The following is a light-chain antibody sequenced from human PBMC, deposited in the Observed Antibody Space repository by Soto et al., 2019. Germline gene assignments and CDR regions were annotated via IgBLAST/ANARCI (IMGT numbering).Light chain of an antibody. CDR1: QSVSNN. V-gene: IGKV3-15*01. J-gene: IGKJ2*01. Sequence: EVVMTQSPATLSVSPGERATLSCRASQSVSNNLAWFQQKPGQAPRLLIYGASTRPTGIPARFSGSGSGTEFTLTISSLQSEDFAVYYCLQHKSWPFTFGQGTKLEIK. CDR2: GAS. CDR3: LQHKSWPFT.